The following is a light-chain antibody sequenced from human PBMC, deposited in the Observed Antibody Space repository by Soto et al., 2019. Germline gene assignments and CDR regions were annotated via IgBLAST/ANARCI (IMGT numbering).Light chain of an antibody. CDR1: SSDVGGYNY. V-gene: IGLV2-11*01. J-gene: IGLJ1*01. Sequence: QSVLTQPRSVSGSPGQSVTISCTGTSSDVGGYNYVSWYQQHPGKAPKLMIYDVSKRPSGVPDRFSGSKSGNTASLTISVLQAEDYADYYCCSYAASYTHVFGTGTKLTVL. CDR3: CSYAASYTHV. CDR2: DVS.